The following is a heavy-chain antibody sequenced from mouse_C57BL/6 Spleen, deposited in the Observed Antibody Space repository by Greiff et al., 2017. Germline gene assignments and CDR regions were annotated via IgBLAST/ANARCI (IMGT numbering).Heavy chain of an antibody. D-gene: IGHD1-1*01. V-gene: IGHV1-42*01. CDR1: GYSFTGYY. J-gene: IGHJ2*01. CDR3: ARGLYGSSPFDY. Sequence: VQLKESGPELVKPGASVKISCKASGYSFTGYYMNWVKQSPEKSLEWIGEINPSTGGTTYNQKFKAKATLTVDKSSSTAYMQLKSLTSEDSAVYYCARGLYGSSPFDYWGQGTTLTVSS. CDR2: INPSTGGT.